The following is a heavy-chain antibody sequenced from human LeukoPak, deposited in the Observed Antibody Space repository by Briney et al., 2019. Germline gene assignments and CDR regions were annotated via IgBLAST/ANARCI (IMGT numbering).Heavy chain of an antibody. Sequence: PGGSLRLSCAASGLTVSTNYFSWVRQAPGKGLEWVSVIYADGRTYYADSVKGRFTISRDNSKNTLSLQMNRLRAEDTAVYYCARDPTSMVTMGDYCGQGTLVTVSS. D-gene: IGHD4-17*01. CDR3: ARDPTSMVTMGDY. V-gene: IGHV3-53*01. J-gene: IGHJ4*02. CDR2: IYADGRT. CDR1: GLTVSTNY.